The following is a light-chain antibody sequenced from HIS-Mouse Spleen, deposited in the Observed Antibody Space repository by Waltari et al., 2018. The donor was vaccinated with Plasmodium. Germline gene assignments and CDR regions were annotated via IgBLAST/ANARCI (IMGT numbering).Light chain of an antibody. CDR3: CSYAGSYTFV. J-gene: IGLJ2*01. V-gene: IGLV2-11*01. CDR1: SSDVGGYTY. CDR2: DVS. Sequence: QSALTPPRSVSGSPGQSVTISCTGTSSDVGGYTYVSWYQQHPGNAPKLVIYDVSTRPSGVPDRFSGSKSGNTASLTISGLQAEDEADYYCCSYAGSYTFVFGGGTKLTVL.